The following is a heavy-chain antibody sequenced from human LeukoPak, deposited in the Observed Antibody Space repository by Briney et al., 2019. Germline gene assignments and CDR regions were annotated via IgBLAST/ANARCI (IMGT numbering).Heavy chain of an antibody. CDR2: ISPDEINT. CDR1: GFTFSNYR. CDR3: ARDPGSHTLRFLAYYYMDV. J-gene: IGHJ6*03. V-gene: IGHV3-74*01. D-gene: IGHD3-3*01. Sequence: PGGSLRLSCAASGFTFSNYRMHWVRQGPGKGLVWVSRISPDEINTNYADSVKGRFTISRDNAKNTLYLQMNSLRAEDTAVYYCARDPGSHTLRFLAYYYMDVWGKGTTVTVSS.